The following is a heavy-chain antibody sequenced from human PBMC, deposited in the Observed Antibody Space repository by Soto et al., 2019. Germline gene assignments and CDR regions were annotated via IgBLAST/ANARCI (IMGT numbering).Heavy chain of an antibody. CDR1: GGSISSSNW. D-gene: IGHD6-6*01. CDR2: IYHSGST. CDR3: ARVTYSSSPGGYFDY. Sequence: QVQLQESGPGLVKPSGTLSLTCAVSGGSISSSNWWSWVRQPPGKGLEWIGEIYHSGSTNYNLSLKSRVTISVDKSKNQVSLKLSSVTAADTAVYYCARVTYSSSPGGYFDYWGQGTLVTVSS. V-gene: IGHV4-4*02. J-gene: IGHJ4*02.